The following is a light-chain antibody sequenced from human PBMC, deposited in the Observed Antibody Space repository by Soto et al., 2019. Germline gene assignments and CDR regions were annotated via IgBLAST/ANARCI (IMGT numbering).Light chain of an antibody. Sequence: QSALTQPRAVSGSPGQSVTISCTGNSSDVGGYNYVSWYQQHPGKAPKLMIYDVSKRPSGVPDRFSGSKSGNTASLTISGLQAEDEADYYCCSYAGSYPYVFGSGTKAHRP. CDR2: DVS. CDR1: SSDVGGYNY. J-gene: IGLJ1*01. V-gene: IGLV2-11*01. CDR3: CSYAGSYPYV.